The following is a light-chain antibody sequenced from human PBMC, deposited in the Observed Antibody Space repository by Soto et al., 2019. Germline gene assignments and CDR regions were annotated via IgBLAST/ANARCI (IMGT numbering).Light chain of an antibody. J-gene: IGKJ2*01. Sequence: EIVLTQSPGTLSLSPGERATLSCTASQSVSSSYLAWYQQKPGQAPRLLIYGASSRATGIPDRFSGSGSGTDFTLTISRLEPEDFAVYYWQQYGSLPFGQGTKLEIK. V-gene: IGKV3-20*01. CDR1: QSVSSSY. CDR2: GAS. CDR3: QQYGSLP.